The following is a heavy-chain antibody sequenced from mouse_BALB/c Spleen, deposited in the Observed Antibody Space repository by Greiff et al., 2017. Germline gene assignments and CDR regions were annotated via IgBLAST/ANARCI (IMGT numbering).Heavy chain of an antibody. V-gene: IGHV1-7*01. Sequence: QVQLQQSGAELAKPGASVKMSCKASGYTFTSYWMHWVKQRPGQGLEWIGYINPSTGYTEYNQKFKDKATLTADKSSSTAYMQLSSLTSEDSAFYDCARDGNYDFDDWGQGTTLTVSS. CDR1: GYTFTSYW. CDR3: ARDGNYDFDD. D-gene: IGHD2-1*01. J-gene: IGHJ2*01. CDR2: INPSTGYT.